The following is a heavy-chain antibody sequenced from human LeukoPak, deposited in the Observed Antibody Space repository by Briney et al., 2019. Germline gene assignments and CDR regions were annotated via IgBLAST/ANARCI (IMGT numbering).Heavy chain of an antibody. CDR2: IIPIFGTA. CDR3: ARGKDVQSYGYDY. J-gene: IGHJ4*02. Sequence: SVKVSCKASGGTFSSYAISWVRQAPGQGLDWMGGIIPIFGTANYAQKFQGRVTITADEPTSTAYMELSSLRSEDTAVYYCARGKDVQSYGYDYWGQGTLVTVSS. CDR1: GGTFSSYA. V-gene: IGHV1-69*01. D-gene: IGHD5-18*01.